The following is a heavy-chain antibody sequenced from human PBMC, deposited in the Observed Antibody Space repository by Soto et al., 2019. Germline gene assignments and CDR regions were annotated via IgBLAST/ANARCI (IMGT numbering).Heavy chain of an antibody. V-gene: IGHV3-23*01. CDR2: MSSNGGRI. D-gene: IGHD2-21*02. CDR1: GLTFSNYA. CDR3: VKDAASGGSGGDWFDY. Sequence: EVQLLESGGGLVQPGGSLRLSCAVSGLTFSNYAMTWVRQAPGKGLEWVSLMSSNGGRIVYEDSVKGPFTISRDNSKNTRNLQMNRLSLEATATYDCVKDAASGGSGGDWFDYWGQGTMVTVSS. J-gene: IGHJ4*02.